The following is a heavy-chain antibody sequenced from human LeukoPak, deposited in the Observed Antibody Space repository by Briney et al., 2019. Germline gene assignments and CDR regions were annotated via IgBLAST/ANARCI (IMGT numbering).Heavy chain of an antibody. V-gene: IGHV3-48*01. D-gene: IGHD5-24*01. CDR1: GFRFSDYS. CDR2: IGISSGNT. J-gene: IGHJ4*02. CDR3: ARDYKYAFDN. Sequence: GGSLRLSCAASGFRFSDYSMNWVRQAPGKGLEWISYIGISSGNTKYADSVKGRFTISGVKARNSLYLQMNSLRVEDTAVYYCARDYKYAFDNWGQGTLVTVSS.